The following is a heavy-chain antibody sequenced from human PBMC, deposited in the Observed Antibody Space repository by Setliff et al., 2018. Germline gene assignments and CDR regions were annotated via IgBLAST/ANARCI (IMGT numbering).Heavy chain of an antibody. CDR2: IYSSGST. Sequence: TLSLTCTVSGGSISSGSYYWSWIRQPAGKGLEWIGHIYSSGSTKYNPSLKSRVTISGDTSKNQFSLKLSSVTAADTAVYYCARVNQYSSVWYNYYYGMDVWGQGTTVTVSS. D-gene: IGHD6-19*01. J-gene: IGHJ6*02. CDR3: ARVNQYSSVWYNYYYGMDV. CDR1: GGSISSGSYY. V-gene: IGHV4-61*09.